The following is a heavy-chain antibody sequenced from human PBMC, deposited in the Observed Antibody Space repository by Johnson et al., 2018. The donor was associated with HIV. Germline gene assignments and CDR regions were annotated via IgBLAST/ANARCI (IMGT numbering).Heavy chain of an antibody. CDR3: AKALGVYGDYVLDAFDI. D-gene: IGHD4-17*01. CDR1: GFSFSSYG. CDR2: ISYDGSNK. J-gene: IGHJ3*02. V-gene: IGHV3-30*18. Sequence: VQLVESGGGVVQPGRSLRLSCAASGFSFSSYGIHWVRQAPGTGLEWVAVISYDGSNKYYADSVKGRFTISRDNSKNTLYLQMNSLRAEDTAVYYCAKALGVYGDYVLDAFDIWGQGTMVTVSS.